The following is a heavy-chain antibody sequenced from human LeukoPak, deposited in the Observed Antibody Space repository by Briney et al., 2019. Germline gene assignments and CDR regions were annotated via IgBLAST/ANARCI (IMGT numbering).Heavy chain of an antibody. V-gene: IGHV3-48*01. D-gene: IGHD6-19*01. Sequence: GGSLRLSCAASGFTFRRYTLNWVRQAPGKGLEWISYIGSDNTTIDYADSVKGRFTISRDNSKNTLYLQMNSLRAEDTAVYYCAKDQGIAVAGSYYYGMDVWGQGTTVTVSS. J-gene: IGHJ6*02. CDR2: IGSDNTTI. CDR1: GFTFRRYT. CDR3: AKDQGIAVAGSYYYGMDV.